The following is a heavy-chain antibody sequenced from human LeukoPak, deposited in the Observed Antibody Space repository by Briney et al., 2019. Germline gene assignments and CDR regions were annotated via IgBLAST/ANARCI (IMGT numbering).Heavy chain of an antibody. J-gene: IGHJ4*02. D-gene: IGHD1-26*01. V-gene: IGHV4-59*01. CDR3: ARGGELGVDY. CDR1: GGSISSYY. CDR2: IYYSGST. Sequence: PSETLSLTCTVSGGSISSYYWSWIRQPPGQGLEWIGYIYYSGSTNYNPSLKSRVTISVDTSKNQFSLKLSSVTAADTAVYYGARGGELGVDYWGQGTLVTVSS.